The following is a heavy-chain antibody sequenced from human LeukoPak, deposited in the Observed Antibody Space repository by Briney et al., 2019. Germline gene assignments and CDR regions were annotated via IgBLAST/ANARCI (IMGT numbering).Heavy chain of an antibody. CDR3: AREEFTQQLEEIDY. Sequence: ASVKVSCKASGYTFTGYYMHWVRQAPGRGLEWMGRINPNSGGTNYAQKFQGRVTMTRDTSISTAYMELSRLRSDDTAVYYCAREEFTQQLEEIDYWGQGTLVTVSS. V-gene: IGHV1-2*06. CDR1: GYTFTGYY. J-gene: IGHJ4*02. D-gene: IGHD6-13*01. CDR2: INPNSGGT.